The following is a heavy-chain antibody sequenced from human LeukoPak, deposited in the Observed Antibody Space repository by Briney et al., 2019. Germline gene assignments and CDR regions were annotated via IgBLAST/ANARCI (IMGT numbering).Heavy chain of an antibody. CDR2: IYYSGST. V-gene: IGHV4-39*01. J-gene: IGHJ1*01. D-gene: IGHD3-3*01. CDR3: ARHLFPNAPLFQH. CDR1: GGSISSSSYY. Sequence: SETLSLTCTVSGGSISSSSYYWGWVRQPPGKGLEWIGSIYYSGSTYYNPSLKSRVTISVDTSKNQFSLKLSSVAAADTAVYYCARHLFPNAPLFQHWGQGTLVTVSS.